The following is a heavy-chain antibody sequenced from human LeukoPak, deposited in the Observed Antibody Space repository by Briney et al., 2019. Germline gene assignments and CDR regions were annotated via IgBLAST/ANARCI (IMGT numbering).Heavy chain of an antibody. D-gene: IGHD1-26*01. CDR2: INPNSGGT. J-gene: IGHJ5*02. V-gene: IGHV1-2*02. CDR1: GYTFTGYY. CDR3: ARAEELEWELRWFDP. Sequence: ASVKVSCKASGYTFTGYYMHWVRQAPGQGLEWMGWINPNSGGTNYAQKLQGRVTMTTDTSTSIAYMELRSLRSDDTAVYYCARAEELEWELRWFDPWGQGTLVTVSS.